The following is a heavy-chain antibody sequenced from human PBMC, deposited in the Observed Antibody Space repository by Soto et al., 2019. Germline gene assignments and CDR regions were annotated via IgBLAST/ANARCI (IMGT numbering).Heavy chain of an antibody. D-gene: IGHD3-10*01. Sequence: ASVKVSCKASGYTFTSYGISWMRQAPGQGLEWMGWISAYNGNTNYAQKLQGRVTMTTDTSTSTAYMELRSLRSDDTAVYYCARVYYYGSGSLATSGFDPWGQGTLVTVSS. CDR2: ISAYNGNT. CDR3: ARVYYYGSGSLATSGFDP. J-gene: IGHJ5*02. V-gene: IGHV1-18*01. CDR1: GYTFTSYG.